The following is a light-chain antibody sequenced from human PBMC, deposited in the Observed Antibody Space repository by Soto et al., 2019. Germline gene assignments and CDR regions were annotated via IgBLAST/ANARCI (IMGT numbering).Light chain of an antibody. Sequence: DIQMTQSPSTLSASVGDRVTITCRASQSISSWLAWYQQTPGKAPKLLIYKASSLESGVPSRFSGSGSGTEFTLTISSLPPDDFATYYCQQYNSYSTFGQGTKVDIK. J-gene: IGKJ1*01. V-gene: IGKV1-5*03. CDR3: QQYNSYST. CDR1: QSISSW. CDR2: KAS.